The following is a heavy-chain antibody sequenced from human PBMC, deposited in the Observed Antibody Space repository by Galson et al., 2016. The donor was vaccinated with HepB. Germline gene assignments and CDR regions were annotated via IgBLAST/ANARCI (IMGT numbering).Heavy chain of an antibody. CDR3: AHGSGYYLNFDD. J-gene: IGHJ4*02. Sequence: PALVKPTQTLTLTCTFSGFSLSTSGVGVGWIRQPPGKAPEWLAHIYWDDTKRYRPSLKSRLTITKGASGRQVVLTLTNMDPLDTATYYCAHGSGYYLNFDDWGQGTLVTVSS. D-gene: IGHD3-22*01. CDR1: GFSLSTSGVG. CDR2: IYWDDTK. V-gene: IGHV2-5*02.